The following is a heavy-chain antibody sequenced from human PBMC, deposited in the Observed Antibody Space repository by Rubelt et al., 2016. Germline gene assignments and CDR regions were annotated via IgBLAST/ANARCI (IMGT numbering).Heavy chain of an antibody. CDR1: GGTFNSYA. D-gene: IGHD2-8*01. Sequence: VKKPGSSVKVTCKASGGTFNSYAINWVRQAPGQGLEWMGKIIPIVGIANYAQNFQGRVTITADKSTSIVYMDLSSLRFEDTAVYYCARKDCSNGVCPGGDAFQIWGRGTLVTVSS. J-gene: IGHJ3*02. V-gene: IGHV1-69*04. CDR2: IIPIVGIA. CDR3: ARKDCSNGVCPGGDAFQI.